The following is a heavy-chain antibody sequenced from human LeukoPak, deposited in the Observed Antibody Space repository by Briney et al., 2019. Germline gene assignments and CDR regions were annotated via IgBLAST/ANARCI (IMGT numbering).Heavy chain of an antibody. D-gene: IGHD3-22*01. V-gene: IGHV3-21*01. CDR1: GFTFSSYS. CDR2: ISSSSSYI. Sequence: GGSLRLSCAASGFTFSSYSMNWVRQAPGKGLEWVLSISSSSSYIYYADSVKGRFTISRDNAENSLYLQMNSLRAEDTAVYYCARDSRYDSSGKFDYWGQGTLVTVSS. J-gene: IGHJ4*02. CDR3: ARDSRYDSSGKFDY.